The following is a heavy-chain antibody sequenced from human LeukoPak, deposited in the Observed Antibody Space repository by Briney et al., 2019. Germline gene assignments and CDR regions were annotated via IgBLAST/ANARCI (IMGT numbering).Heavy chain of an antibody. V-gene: IGHV3-7*01. Sequence: PGGXXRLSCAASGFTFSDYYMSWVRQAPGRGLEGVANIKQDGSEKFYVDSVKGGFTISRDNAKNSLYLQMNSLRAEDTAVYYCARERFLEWLPDYWGQGTLVTVSS. CDR1: GFTFSDYY. J-gene: IGHJ4*02. D-gene: IGHD3-3*01. CDR2: IKQDGSEK. CDR3: ARERFLEWLPDY.